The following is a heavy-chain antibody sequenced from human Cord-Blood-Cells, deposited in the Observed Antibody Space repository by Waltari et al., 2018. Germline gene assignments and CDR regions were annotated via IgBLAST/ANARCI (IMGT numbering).Heavy chain of an antibody. CDR2: IYHSGST. J-gene: IGHJ4*02. CDR3: ARVRYSGSYYYFDY. D-gene: IGHD1-26*01. CDR1: GYSISSGYY. Sequence: QVQLQESGPGLVKPSETLSLTCAVSGYSISSGYYWGWIRQPPGKGLEWIGSIYHSGSTYYNPSRKSRVTIAVDTSKNQCSLKLSSVTAADTAVYYCARVRYSGSYYYFDYWGQGTLVTVSS. V-gene: IGHV4-38-2*01.